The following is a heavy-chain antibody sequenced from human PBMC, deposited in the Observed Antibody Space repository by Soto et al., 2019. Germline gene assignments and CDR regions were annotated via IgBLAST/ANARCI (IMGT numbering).Heavy chain of an antibody. CDR1: GFTFSSYG. V-gene: IGHV3-30*18. CDR3: AKAVPWEDTSMAHLFDY. J-gene: IGHJ4*02. CDR2: ISYDGKYQ. Sequence: QIHLVESGGGVVQPGRSLRLSCAASGFTFSSYGMHWVRQAPGKGLEWVTVISYDGKYQYYAESVKGRFTVSRDNPKKTLYLQMNSPRAEDTAVYYCAKAVPWEDTSMAHLFDYWGQGTLVTVSS. D-gene: IGHD5-18*01.